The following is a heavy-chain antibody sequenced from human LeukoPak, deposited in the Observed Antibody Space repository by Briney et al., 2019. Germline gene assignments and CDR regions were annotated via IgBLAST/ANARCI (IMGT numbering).Heavy chain of an antibody. CDR3: TTGRRPGYSPPY. CDR2: IKSKTDGGTT. V-gene: IGHV3-15*01. J-gene: IGHJ4*02. Sequence: TGGSLRLSRAASGFTFSNAWMSWVRQAPGKGLEWVGRIKSKTDGGTTDYAAPVKGRFTISRDDSKNTLYLQMNSLKTEDTAVYYCTTGRRPGYSPPYWGQGTLVTVSS. D-gene: IGHD3-9*01. CDR1: GFTFSNAW.